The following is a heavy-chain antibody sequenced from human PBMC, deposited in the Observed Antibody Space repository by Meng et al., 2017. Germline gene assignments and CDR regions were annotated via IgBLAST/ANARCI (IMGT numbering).Heavy chain of an antibody. CDR2: IKHDGSEK. CDR3: ARTPTVTTYGY. J-gene: IGHJ4*02. V-gene: IGHV3-7*01. D-gene: IGHD4-17*01. CDR1: GFTFSSYW. Sequence: GESLKISCAASGFTFSSYWMSWVRQAPGKGLEWVANIKHDGSEKYYVDSVKGRFTIYRDNAKNSLYLQMDSLRAEDTAVYYCARTPTVTTYGYWGQGALVTVSS.